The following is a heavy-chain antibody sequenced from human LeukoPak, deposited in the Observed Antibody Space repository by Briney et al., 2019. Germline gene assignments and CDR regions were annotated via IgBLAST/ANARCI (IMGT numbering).Heavy chain of an antibody. D-gene: IGHD6-6*01. V-gene: IGHV3-48*01. CDR3: ARGGAARPDY. J-gene: IGHJ4*02. CDR2: ISSNSRTV. CDR1: GFTFSHYG. Sequence: GGSLRLSCAVSGFTFSHYGMNWVRQAPGKGLEWVSYISSNSRTVEYADSVKGRFTISRDNAKNSLYLQMNTLRAEDTAVYYCARGGAARPDYWGRGTLVSVSS.